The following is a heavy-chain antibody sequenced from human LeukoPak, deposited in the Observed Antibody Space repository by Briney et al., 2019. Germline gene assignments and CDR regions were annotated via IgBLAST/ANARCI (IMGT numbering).Heavy chain of an antibody. CDR3: AKAYMVRGVSGYAFDI. V-gene: IGHV3-23*01. CDR1: GFTFSSYA. Sequence: GGSLRLSCAASGFTFSSYAMSWVRQAPGKGLEWVSAISGSGGSTYYADSVKGRFTISRDNSKNTLYLQMNSLRAEDTAVYYCAKAYMVRGVSGYAFDIWGQGTMVTVSS. D-gene: IGHD3-10*01. CDR2: ISGSGGST. J-gene: IGHJ3*02.